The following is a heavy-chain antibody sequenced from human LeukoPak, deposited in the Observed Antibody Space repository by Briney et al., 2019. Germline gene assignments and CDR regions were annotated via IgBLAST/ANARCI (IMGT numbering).Heavy chain of an antibody. CDR1: GFSFSNSG. V-gene: IGHV3-23*01. CDR3: SKWNGYGDY. Sequence: TGGSLRLSCAASGFSFSNSGMSWVRQAPAKGLEWVAGISGGGANTHYADSVKGRFTISRDNSKNTLFLQMNSLRDEDTAIYYCSKWNGYGDYWGQGTLVTVSS. D-gene: IGHD1-1*01. J-gene: IGHJ4*02. CDR2: ISGGGANT.